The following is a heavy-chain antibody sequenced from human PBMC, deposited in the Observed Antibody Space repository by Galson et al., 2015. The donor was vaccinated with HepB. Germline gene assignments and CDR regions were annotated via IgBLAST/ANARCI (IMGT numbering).Heavy chain of an antibody. CDR2: IKQDGSEN. CDR1: GFPFSSYW. Sequence: SLRLSCAASGFPFSSYWISWVRQAPGKGLEWVANIKQDGSENYYVDSVQVRITSSSDNAKNALYLQMNSLRAEATAVDYCTREAGYSSGWYSYWGQGTRVTVSS. V-gene: IGHV3-7*03. D-gene: IGHD6-19*01. CDR3: TREAGYSSGWYSY. J-gene: IGHJ4*02.